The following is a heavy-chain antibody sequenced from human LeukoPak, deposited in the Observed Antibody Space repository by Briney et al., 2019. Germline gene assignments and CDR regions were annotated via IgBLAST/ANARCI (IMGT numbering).Heavy chain of an antibody. CDR2: ISYDGSNK. CDR3: ASSTRGGSYWWAFDI. D-gene: IGHD1-26*01. CDR1: GFTFSSYG. V-gene: IGHV3-30*03. J-gene: IGHJ3*02. Sequence: GGSLRLSCAASGFTFSSYGMHWVRQAPGKGLEWVAVISYDGSNKYYADSVKGRFTISRDNSKNTLYLQMNSLRAEDTAVYYCASSTRGGSYWWAFDIWGQGTMVTVSS.